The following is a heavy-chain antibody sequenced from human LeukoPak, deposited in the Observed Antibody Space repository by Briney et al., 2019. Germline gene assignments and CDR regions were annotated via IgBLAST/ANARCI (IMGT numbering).Heavy chain of an antibody. CDR3: ARQRGSSCLDY. CDR2: IKQDGSET. Sequence: GGSLRLSCAASRFTLSNYWVSWVRQAPGNGLEWVANIKQDGSETYYVDSVKGRFTISRDNAKNSLSLQMNSLRAEDTAVYYWARQRGSSCLDYWGQGTLVTVSS. V-gene: IGHV3-7*01. J-gene: IGHJ4*02. D-gene: IGHD2-15*01. CDR1: RFTLSNYW.